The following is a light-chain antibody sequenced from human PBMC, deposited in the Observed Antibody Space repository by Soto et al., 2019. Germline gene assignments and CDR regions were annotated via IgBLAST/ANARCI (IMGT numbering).Light chain of an antibody. CDR2: DNN. V-gene: IGLV1-40*01. Sequence: QAVLTQPPSVSGAPGQRVTISCTGSISNIGAGYDVHWYQQLPGTAPRLLIYDNNNRPSGVPARFSGSKSGTSASLTITGLQPEDGAEYYCQSFDSSMSGFYVFGIGTKLTVL. CDR3: QSFDSSMSGFYV. CDR1: ISNIGAGYD. J-gene: IGLJ1*01.